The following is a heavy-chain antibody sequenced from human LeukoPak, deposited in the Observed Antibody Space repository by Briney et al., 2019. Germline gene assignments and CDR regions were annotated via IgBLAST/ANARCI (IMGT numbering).Heavy chain of an antibody. CDR2: ISGSGGST. J-gene: IGHJ6*02. Sequence: GGSLRLSCAASGFTFSSYAMSWVRQAPGKGLEWVSAISGSGGSTYLADSVKGRFTISRDNSKNTLYLQMNSLRAEDTAVYYCAKATIFGGYYYYGMDVWGQGTTVTVSS. CDR3: AKATIFGGYYYYGMDV. CDR1: GFTFSSYA. D-gene: IGHD3-3*01. V-gene: IGHV3-23*01.